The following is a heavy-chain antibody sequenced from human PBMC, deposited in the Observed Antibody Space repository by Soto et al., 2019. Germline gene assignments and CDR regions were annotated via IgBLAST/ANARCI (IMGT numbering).Heavy chain of an antibody. CDR3: ARASGNHWRYDY. D-gene: IGHD5-12*01. V-gene: IGHV4-59*01. CDR2: IYYSGST. Sequence: SETLSLTCTVSGGSISNYYWTWIRQPPGKRLEWIGYIYYSGSTTYNPSLKSRVTISVDTSRNQFSLKLSSVTAADTAVHYCARASGNHWRYDYWGRGTLVTVSS. CDR1: GGSISNYY. J-gene: IGHJ4*02.